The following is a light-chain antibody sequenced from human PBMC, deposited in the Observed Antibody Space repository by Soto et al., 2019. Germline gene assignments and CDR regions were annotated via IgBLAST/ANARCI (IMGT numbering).Light chain of an antibody. CDR2: GTS. CDR3: QQYGNAVYT. J-gene: IGKJ2*01. Sequence: EIVLTQSPGTLSLSPGERATLSCRASETVSSTYLAWYQQKPGQAPRLLMHGTSSRAPGIPDRFGGSGSGKDFTLTISRLEPEDSAVYYFQQYGNAVYTFGQGTKLEIK. V-gene: IGKV3-20*01. CDR1: ETVSSTY.